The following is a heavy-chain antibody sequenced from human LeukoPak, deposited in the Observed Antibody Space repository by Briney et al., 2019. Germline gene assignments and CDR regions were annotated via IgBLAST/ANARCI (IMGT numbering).Heavy chain of an antibody. Sequence: SSETLSLTCAVSGYSISSGYYWGWIRPPPGKGLEWIGSIYHSGSTYYNPSLKSRVTISVDTSKNQFSLKLSSVTAADTALYYCARRIFGVVANYFDYWGQGTLVTVSS. D-gene: IGHD3-3*01. CDR1: GYSISSGYY. J-gene: IGHJ4*02. CDR3: ARRIFGVVANYFDY. CDR2: IYHSGST. V-gene: IGHV4-38-2*01.